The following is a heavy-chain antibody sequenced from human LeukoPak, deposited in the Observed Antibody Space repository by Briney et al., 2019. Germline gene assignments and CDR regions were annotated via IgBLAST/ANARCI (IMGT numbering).Heavy chain of an antibody. V-gene: IGHV1-2*07. CDR3: ATGRGYSYGFDS. J-gene: IGHJ4*02. CDR1: GYTFSGYY. Sequence: SVTVSCKASGYTFSGYYMHWVRQAPGQGLEWMAWIYPNSGGTKYAHKFQGRVTVTRDTSISTAYMQLSRLKSDDTAVYYCATGRGYSYGFDSWGQGTLVTVSS. D-gene: IGHD5-18*01. CDR2: IYPNSGGT.